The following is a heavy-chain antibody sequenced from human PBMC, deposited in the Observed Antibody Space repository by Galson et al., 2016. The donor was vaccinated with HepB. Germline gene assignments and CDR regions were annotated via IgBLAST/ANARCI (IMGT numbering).Heavy chain of an antibody. CDR3: ARVEPNSGWDGHY. J-gene: IGHJ4*02. D-gene: IGHD6-19*01. CDR2: ISNDGYYE. Sequence: SLRLSCAASGFTFSTYPMFWVRQAPGKGLEWMSLISNDGYYEYYADSVKGRFTISRDNSKNILYLQLKHLGPEDTAVYYCARVEPNSGWDGHYWGQGTLVTVSS. V-gene: IGHV3-30-3*01. CDR1: GFTFSTYP.